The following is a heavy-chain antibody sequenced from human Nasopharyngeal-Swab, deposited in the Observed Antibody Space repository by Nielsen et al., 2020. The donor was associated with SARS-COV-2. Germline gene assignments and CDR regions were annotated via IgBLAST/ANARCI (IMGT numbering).Heavy chain of an antibody. V-gene: IGHV4-59*01. Sequence: ESLKIHCPVPGDPLRRFSWHLLRPPPGKGLEWIWYISYRWSTIYNPSLSSRVTISVDMSKKQISLRLSSVTAADTAVFYCARESDGYNNYFNSWGQGTLVTVSS. J-gene: IGHJ4*02. D-gene: IGHD5-24*01. CDR2: ISYRWST. CDR3: ARESDGYNNYFNS. CDR1: GDPLRRFS.